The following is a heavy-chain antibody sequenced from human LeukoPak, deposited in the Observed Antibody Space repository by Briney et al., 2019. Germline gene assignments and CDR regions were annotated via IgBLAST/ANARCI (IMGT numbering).Heavy chain of an antibody. J-gene: IGHJ3*02. CDR2: IWYDGSNK. Sequence: GGSLRLSCAASGFTFSSYGMHWVRQAPGKGLEWVAVIWYDGSNKYYADSVKGRFTISRDNSKNTLYLQMNSLRAEDTAVYYCARPANYYDSSGLDIWGQGTMVTVSS. CDR3: ARPANYYDSSGLDI. V-gene: IGHV3-33*01. D-gene: IGHD3-22*01. CDR1: GFTFSSYG.